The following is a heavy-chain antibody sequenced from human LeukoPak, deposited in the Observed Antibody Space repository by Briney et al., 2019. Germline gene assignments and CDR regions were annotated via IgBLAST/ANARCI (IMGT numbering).Heavy chain of an antibody. Sequence: GGSLRLSCAASGFRFSSYWMHWVRQAPGKGLVWVSRIDSYGSGTTYADSVKGRFNIPRDNAKNTLYLQMNTLRAEDTAVYYCARDRTTVSTFDYWGQGTLVTVSS. J-gene: IGHJ4*02. CDR1: GFRFSSYW. CDR3: ARDRTTVSTFDY. CDR2: IDSYGSGT. V-gene: IGHV3-74*01. D-gene: IGHD4-17*01.